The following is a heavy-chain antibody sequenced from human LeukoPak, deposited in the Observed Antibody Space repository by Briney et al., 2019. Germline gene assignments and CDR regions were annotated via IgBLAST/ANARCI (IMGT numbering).Heavy chain of an antibody. D-gene: IGHD2-8*02. V-gene: IGHV3-23*01. CDR2: IFPSGGEI. CDR1: GFTFSTFA. J-gene: IGHJ4*02. Sequence: PGGSLRLSCAASGFTFSTFAMIWVRQPPGKGLELVSSIFPSGGEIHYADSVRGRFTISRDNSKSTLSLQMNSLRAEDTAIYYCATYRQVLLPFESWGQGTLVTVSS. CDR3: ATYRQVLLPFES.